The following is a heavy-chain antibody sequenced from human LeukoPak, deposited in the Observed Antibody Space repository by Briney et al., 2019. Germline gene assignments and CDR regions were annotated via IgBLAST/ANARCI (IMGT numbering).Heavy chain of an antibody. CDR3: AKSKGFLEWLFLGY. CDR2: ISGSGGST. CDR1: GFTFSSYA. Sequence: GGSLRLSCAASGFTFSSYAMSWVRQAPGKGLEWVSAISGSGGSTYYADSVKGRFTISRDNSKNTLYLQMNSLRAEDTAVYYCAKSKGFLEWLFLGYWGQGTLVTVSS. V-gene: IGHV3-23*01. D-gene: IGHD3-3*01. J-gene: IGHJ4*02.